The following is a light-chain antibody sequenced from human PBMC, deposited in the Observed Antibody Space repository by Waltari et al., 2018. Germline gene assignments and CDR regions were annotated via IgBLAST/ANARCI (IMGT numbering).Light chain of an antibody. CDR2: VAS. V-gene: IGKV3-15*01. CDR1: QSVPTN. J-gene: IGKJ2*01. Sequence: EIVMTQSPDTLSVAPGARVTLSCRASQSVPTNLAWYQQKPGQPPRLLIYVASTRATGGPARFSGSGSGTEFTLTISSLESEDFAVYYCQQYSNWPYTFGQGTKLEIK. CDR3: QQYSNWPYT.